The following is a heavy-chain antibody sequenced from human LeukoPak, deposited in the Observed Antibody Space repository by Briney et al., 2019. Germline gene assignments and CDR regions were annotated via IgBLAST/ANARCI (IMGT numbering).Heavy chain of an antibody. CDR3: AKLSYYDSSGSIDY. CDR1: GCTFSSYG. V-gene: IGHV3-30*02. D-gene: IGHD3-22*01. CDR2: IRYDGSNK. J-gene: IGHJ4*02. Sequence: GGSLRLSCAASGCTFSSYGMHWVRQAPGKGLELVAFIRYDGSNKYYADSVKGRFTISRDNSKNTLYLQMNSLRAEDTAVYYCAKLSYYDSSGSIDYWGQGTLVTVSS.